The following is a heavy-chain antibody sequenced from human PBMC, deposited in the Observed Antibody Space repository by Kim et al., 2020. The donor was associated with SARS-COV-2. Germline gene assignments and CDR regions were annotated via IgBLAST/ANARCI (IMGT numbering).Heavy chain of an antibody. CDR3: ARQGWVLWFGELANWFDP. J-gene: IGHJ5*02. CDR1: GGSISSSSYY. D-gene: IGHD3-10*01. Sequence: SETLSLTCTVSGGSISSSSYYWGWIRQPPGKGLEWIGSIYYSGSTYYNPSLKSRVTISVDTSKDQFSLKLSSVTAADTAVYYCARQGWVLWFGELANWFDPWGQGTLVTVSS. V-gene: IGHV4-39*01. CDR2: IYYSGST.